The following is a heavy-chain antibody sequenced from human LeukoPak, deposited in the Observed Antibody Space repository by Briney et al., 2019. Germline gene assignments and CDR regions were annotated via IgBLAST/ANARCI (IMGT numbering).Heavy chain of an antibody. D-gene: IGHD6-13*01. CDR3: AKWIAAADTYYYYYMDV. J-gene: IGHJ6*03. CDR1: GFTFSSYA. CDR2: ISGSGGST. Sequence: GGSLRLSCAASGFTFSSYAMSWVRQAPGKALEWVSAISGSGGSTYYADSVKGRFTISRDNSKNTLYLQMNSLRAEDTAVYYCAKWIAAADTYYYYYMDVWGRGTTVTVSS. V-gene: IGHV3-23*01.